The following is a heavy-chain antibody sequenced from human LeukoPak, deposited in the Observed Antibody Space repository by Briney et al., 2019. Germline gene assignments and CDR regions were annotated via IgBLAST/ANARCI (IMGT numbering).Heavy chain of an antibody. CDR1: GFDISYNY. V-gene: IGHV3-53*01. CDR2: IHTGGTT. J-gene: IGHJ4*02. CDR3: ARVWFGYFFQ. Sequence: PGGSLRLSCAASGFDISYNYVGWVRQVPGKGLEWVSVIHTGGTTHYADSVKGRFTISKDTSNNTVYLQMNSVRVEDTAVYYCARVWFGYFFQWGQGALVTVSS. D-gene: IGHD3-10*01.